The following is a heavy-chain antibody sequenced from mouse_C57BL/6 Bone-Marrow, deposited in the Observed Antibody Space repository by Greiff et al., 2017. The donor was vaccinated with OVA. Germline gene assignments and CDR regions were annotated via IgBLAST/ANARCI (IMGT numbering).Heavy chain of an antibody. CDR3: ARGKITTVVDYAMDY. V-gene: IGHV1-61*01. J-gene: IGHJ4*01. D-gene: IGHD1-1*01. CDR1: GYTFTSYW. Sequence: VQLQQPGAELVRPGSSVKLSCKASGYTFTSYWMDWVKQRPGQGLEWIGNIYPSDSETHYNQKFKDKATLTVDKSSSTAYMQLSSLTSEDSAVYYCARGKITTVVDYAMDYWGQGTSVTVSS. CDR2: IYPSDSET.